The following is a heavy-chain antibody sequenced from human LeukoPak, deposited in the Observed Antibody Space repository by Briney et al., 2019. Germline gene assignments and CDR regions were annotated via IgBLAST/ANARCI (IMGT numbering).Heavy chain of an antibody. CDR1: GFTFGSYG. V-gene: IGHV3-30*18. D-gene: IGHD3-3*01. CDR2: ISYDGSNK. Sequence: PGRSLRLSCAASGFTFGSYGMHWVRQAPGKGLEWVAVISYDGSNKYYADSVKGRFTISRDNSKNTLYLQMNSLRAEDTAVYYCAKDPMHGEWLFDGSLRVWGQGTTVTVSS. J-gene: IGHJ6*02. CDR3: AKDPMHGEWLFDGSLRV.